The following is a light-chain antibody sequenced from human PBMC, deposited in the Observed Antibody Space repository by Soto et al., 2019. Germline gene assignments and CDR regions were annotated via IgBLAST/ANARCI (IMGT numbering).Light chain of an antibody. J-gene: IGLJ2*01. V-gene: IGLV6-57*04. CDR3: QSCDDNTPSVV. CDR1: SGSIASHY. Sequence: NFMLTQPHSVSESPGKTVTISCTRSSGSIASHYVQWYQQRPASAPTTIVYENYRRPSGVPDRFSGSVDSSSNSASLTIFGLKTEDEAVYYCQSCDDNTPSVVFGGGTKLTVL. CDR2: ENY.